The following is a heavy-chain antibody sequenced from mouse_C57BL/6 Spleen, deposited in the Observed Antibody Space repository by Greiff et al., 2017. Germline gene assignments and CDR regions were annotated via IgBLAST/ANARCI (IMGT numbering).Heavy chain of an antibody. J-gene: IGHJ4*01. CDR2: IYPGDGDT. Sequence: VQLQQSGPELVKPGASVKISCKASGYAFSSSWMNWVKQRPGQGLEWIGRIYPGDGDTNYNGKFKGKATLTADKSSSTAYMQLSSLTSEYSAVYFCARSYDGPYYYAMDYWGQGTSVTVSS. D-gene: IGHD2-3*01. V-gene: IGHV1-82*01. CDR1: GYAFSSSW. CDR3: ARSYDGPYYYAMDY.